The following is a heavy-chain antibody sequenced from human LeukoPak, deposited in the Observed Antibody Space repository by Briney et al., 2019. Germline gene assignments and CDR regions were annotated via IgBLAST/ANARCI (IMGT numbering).Heavy chain of an antibody. D-gene: IGHD3-16*02. CDR3: ATYDYVWGRYRLAQSDY. J-gene: IGHJ4*02. Sequence: GGSLRLSCAASGFTFSSYAMSWVRQLPGKGLEWLSYINDSGGSTYYADSVKGRFVISRDNSKNSLYLQINSLRAGDTAIYYCATYDYVWGRYRLAQSDYWGQGTLVTVSS. CDR2: INDSGGST. CDR1: GFTFSSYA. V-gene: IGHV3-23*01.